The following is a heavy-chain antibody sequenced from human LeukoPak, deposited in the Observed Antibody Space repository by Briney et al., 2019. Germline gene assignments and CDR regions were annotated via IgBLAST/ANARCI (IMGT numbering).Heavy chain of an antibody. CDR2: IYPGDSDT. CDR3: ARHRSSSSTYYYYYYYMDV. CDR1: GYSFTSYW. Sequence: GESLKISCKGSGYSFTSYWIGWVRQMPGKGLEWMGIIYPGDSDTRYSPSFQGQVTISADKSISTAYLQWSSLKASDTAMYYCARHRSSSSTYYYYYYYMDVWGKGTTVTVSS. D-gene: IGHD6-13*01. J-gene: IGHJ6*03. V-gene: IGHV5-51*01.